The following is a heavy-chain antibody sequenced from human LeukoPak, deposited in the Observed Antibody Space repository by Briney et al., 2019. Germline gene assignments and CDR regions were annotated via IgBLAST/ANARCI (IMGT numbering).Heavy chain of an antibody. J-gene: IGHJ4*02. CDR1: GFTFSTFA. V-gene: IGHV3-23*01. D-gene: IGHD4/OR15-4a*01. Sequence: PGGSLRLSCAASGFTFSTFAMTWVRQPPGKGREWVSSITGRGDGTSAADSVMGRFSISRNNSKNTLYSLMNSMRVEDTAVFYCAKAGLVRGGALDSWGQGTLVTVSS. CDR2: ITGRGDGT. CDR3: AKAGLVRGGALDS.